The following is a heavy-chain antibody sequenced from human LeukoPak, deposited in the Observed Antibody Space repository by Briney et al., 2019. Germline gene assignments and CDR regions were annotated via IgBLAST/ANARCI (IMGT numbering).Heavy chain of an antibody. CDR3: ARGSLLWFGEQNWFDY. CDR1: GGSIRSYY. Sequence: SETLSLTCTVSGGSIRSYYWSWIRQPPGKGLEWIAYIYYSGSTNYNPSLKILVTISVDTSKNQFSLKLSSVTAADTAVYYCARGSLLWFGEQNWFDYWGQGALVTVSS. V-gene: IGHV4-59*01. D-gene: IGHD3-10*01. J-gene: IGHJ4*02. CDR2: IYYSGST.